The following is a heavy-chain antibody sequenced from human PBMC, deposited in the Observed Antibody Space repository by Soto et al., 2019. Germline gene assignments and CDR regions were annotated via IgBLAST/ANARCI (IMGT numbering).Heavy chain of an antibody. D-gene: IGHD6-13*01. CDR1: GFTFSSYA. CDR2: ISGSDSST. CDR3: AMRISSWYFDY. Sequence: EVQLLESGGGLVQPGGSLRLSCAASGFTFSSYAMNWVRQAPGKGLEWVSVISGSDSSTYYADSVKGRFTISSDNSKNTPNLQMNSLRAADTAVYYCAMRISSWYFDYCGQGTLVTVSS. J-gene: IGHJ4*02. V-gene: IGHV3-23*01.